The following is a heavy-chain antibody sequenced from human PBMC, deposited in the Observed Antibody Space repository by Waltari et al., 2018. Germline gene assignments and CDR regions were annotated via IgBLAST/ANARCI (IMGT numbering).Heavy chain of an antibody. CDR2: IYTSGST. V-gene: IGHV4-61*02. CDR3: ARSTYRYYYDSSGYNWFDP. D-gene: IGHD3-22*01. Sequence: QVQLQESGPGLVKASQTLSLTCTVSGGSISSGSYYWSWIRQPAGKGLEWIGRIYTSGSTNCNPSLKSRVTISVDTSKNQFSLKRSSVTAADTAVYYCARSTYRYYYDSSGYNWFDPWGQGTLVTVSS. J-gene: IGHJ5*02. CDR1: GGSISSGSYY.